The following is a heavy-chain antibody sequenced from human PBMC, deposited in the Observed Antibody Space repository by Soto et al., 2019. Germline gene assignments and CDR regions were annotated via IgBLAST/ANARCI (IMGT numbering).Heavy chain of an antibody. J-gene: IGHJ4*02. Sequence: EVQLVESGGGLVQPGGSRKLSCAASGFTFSDSTIHWVRQAPGKGLEWVGRIRGKTNTYATSYAASVKGRFTISRDDSKITAHLQMKSLNTDDTAVYYCIKQYLLWGPFDYWGQGSLVVVSS. CDR1: GFTFSDST. V-gene: IGHV3-73*01. CDR3: IKQYLLWGPFDY. CDR2: IRGKTNTYAT. D-gene: IGHD3-10*01.